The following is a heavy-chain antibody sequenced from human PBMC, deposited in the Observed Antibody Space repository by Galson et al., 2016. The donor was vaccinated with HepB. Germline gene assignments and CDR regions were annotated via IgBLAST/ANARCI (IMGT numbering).Heavy chain of an antibody. Sequence: SETLSLTCAVSGGSISSSHWWSWVRQPPGKGLEWIGEIFHSGSTNDNPSLKSRVIISVDKSKNHFSLKLNSVTAADTAVYYCARRDPYNYSGYDHWGRGILVTVSS. CDR3: ARRDPYNYSGYDH. D-gene: IGHD5-24*01. CDR1: GGSISSSHW. V-gene: IGHV4-4*02. J-gene: IGHJ4*02. CDR2: IFHSGST.